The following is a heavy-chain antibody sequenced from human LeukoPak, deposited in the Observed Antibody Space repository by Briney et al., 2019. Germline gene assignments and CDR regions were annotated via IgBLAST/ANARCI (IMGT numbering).Heavy chain of an antibody. CDR3: ASYSNTPGLFFDY. V-gene: IGHV4-39*01. Sequence: PSETLSLTCTVSGGSVSSSDYYWAWIRQPPGKGLEWIGSIYNRVNTYYNPSLKSRVTISVDTSKNQFSLKLNFVTAADTAVYSCASYSNTPGLFFDYWGQGTLVTVSS. J-gene: IGHJ4*02. D-gene: IGHD4-11*01. CDR1: GGSVSSSDYY. CDR2: IYNRVNT.